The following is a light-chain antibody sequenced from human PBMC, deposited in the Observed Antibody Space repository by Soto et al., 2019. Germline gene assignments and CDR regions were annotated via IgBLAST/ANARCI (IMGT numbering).Light chain of an antibody. CDR1: QDISNY. V-gene: IGKV1-33*01. CDR2: DAS. CDR3: QQYDNLPS. J-gene: IGKJ4*01. Sequence: DIQMTQSPSSLSASVGDSVTITCQASQDISNYLNWYQQKPGKAPKLLIYDASNLETGVPSRFSGSVSGTDFTFTISSLQPEDIATYYCQQYDNLPSFGGGTKVEIK.